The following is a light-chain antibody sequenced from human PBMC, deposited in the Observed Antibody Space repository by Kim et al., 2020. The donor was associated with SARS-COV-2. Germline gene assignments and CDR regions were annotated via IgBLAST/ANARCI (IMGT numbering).Light chain of an antibody. CDR2: KAS. CDR3: QQYYTYNT. J-gene: IGKJ2*01. Sequence: DIQMTQSPSTLSASAGARVTITCRASQSISSYLAWYQQKPGKAPKLLMYKASTLGSGVPSRFSGSGSGREFTLTISSPQADDCATYYCQQYYTYNTCGQGTNLDIK. CDR1: QSISSY. V-gene: IGKV1-5*03.